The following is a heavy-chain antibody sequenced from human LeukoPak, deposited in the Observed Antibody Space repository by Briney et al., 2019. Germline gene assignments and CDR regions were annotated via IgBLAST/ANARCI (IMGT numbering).Heavy chain of an antibody. Sequence: SETLSLTCAVYGGSFIGYYWSWIRQPPGKDLEWIGEIKDSGITNYNPSLKSRVTISIDTSKNQFSLNLNSVTAADTAVDYCASDMEGVIDCWAQGTLVTVSS. CDR3: ASDMEGVIDC. CDR1: GGSFIGYY. V-gene: IGHV4-34*01. J-gene: IGHJ4*02. CDR2: IKDSGIT. D-gene: IGHD2-15*01.